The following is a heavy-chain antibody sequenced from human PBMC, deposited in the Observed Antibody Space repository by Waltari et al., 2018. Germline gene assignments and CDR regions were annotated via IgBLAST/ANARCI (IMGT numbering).Heavy chain of an antibody. CDR2: INHSGRT. V-gene: IGHV4-34*01. CDR3: ASQLSRGFGELFYYYYYGMDV. D-gene: IGHD3-10*01. J-gene: IGHJ6*02. Sequence: QVQLQQWGAGLLKPSETLSLTCAVYGGSFSGYYWSWIRQPPGKGLEWIGEINHSGRTNYNPSLKSRVTISVDTSKNQFSLKLSSVTAADTAVYYCASQLSRGFGELFYYYYYGMDVWGQGTTVTVSS. CDR1: GGSFSGYY.